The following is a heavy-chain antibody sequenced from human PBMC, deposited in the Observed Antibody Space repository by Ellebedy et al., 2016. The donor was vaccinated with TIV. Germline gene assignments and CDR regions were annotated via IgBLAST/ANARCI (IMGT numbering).Heavy chain of an antibody. CDR1: GFTVSSNY. V-gene: IGHV3-53*01. CDR2: IYSGGST. D-gene: IGHD2-8*01. J-gene: IGHJ6*02. CDR3: ARVEWGYYYYGMDV. Sequence: GESLKISXAASGFTVSSNYMSWVRQAPGKGLEWVSVIYSGGSTYYADSVKGRFTISRDNSKNTLYLQMNSLRAEDTAVYYCARVEWGYYYYGMDVWGQGTTVTVSS.